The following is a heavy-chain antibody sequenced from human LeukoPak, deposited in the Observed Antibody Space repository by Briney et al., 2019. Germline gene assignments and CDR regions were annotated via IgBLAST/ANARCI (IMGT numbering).Heavy chain of an antibody. V-gene: IGHV1-46*01. CDR1: GYTFTSYY. J-gene: IGHJ5*02. D-gene: IGHD2-2*02. CDR2: INPSGGST. CDR3: ARGARRYCSSTSCYSWFDP. Sequence: ASVKVSCKASGYTFTSYYMHWVRQAPGQGLEWMGIINPSGGSTSYAQKFQGRVTMTRDTSTSTVYMELSSLRSEDTAVYYCARGARRYCSSTSCYSWFDPWGQGTLVTVSS.